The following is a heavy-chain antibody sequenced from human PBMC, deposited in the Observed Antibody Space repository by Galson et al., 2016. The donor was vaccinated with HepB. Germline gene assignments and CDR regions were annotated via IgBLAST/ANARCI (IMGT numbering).Heavy chain of an antibody. CDR1: GFTFINHA. J-gene: IGHJ4*02. CDR3: AKGRNFYDNRGYFAD. Sequence: SLRLSCAASGFTFINHAMSRVRQAPGKGLEWVSTIGGRGDTIYYADSVKGRFTISRDNSKDTLYLQMNSLRAEDTAIYYCAKGRNFYDNRGYFADWGQGSLVTVSS. CDR2: IGGRGDTI. D-gene: IGHD3-22*01. V-gene: IGHV3-23*01.